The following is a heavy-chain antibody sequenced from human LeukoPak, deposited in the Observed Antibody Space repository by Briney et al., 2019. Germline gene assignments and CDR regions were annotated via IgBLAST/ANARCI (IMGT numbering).Heavy chain of an antibody. V-gene: IGHV4-38-2*02. J-gene: IGHJ4*02. Sequence: PSETLSLTCTVSGYSISSGYYWSWIRQPPGKGLEWIGEINHSGSTNYNPSLKSRVTISVDTSKNQFSLKLSSVTAADTAAYYCARHKGTPDAVAGTGKYFDYWGQGTLVTVSS. CDR1: GYSISSGYY. CDR2: INHSGST. CDR3: ARHKGTPDAVAGTGKYFDY. D-gene: IGHD6-19*01.